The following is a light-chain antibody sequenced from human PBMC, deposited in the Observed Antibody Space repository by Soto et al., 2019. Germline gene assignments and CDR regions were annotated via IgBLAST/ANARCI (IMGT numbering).Light chain of an antibody. Sequence: QSVLTQPASVSGSPGQSITISCTGTSSDVVGYNYVSWYQQHPGKAPKLMIYDVSNRPSGVSNRFSGSKSGNTASLTISGLQAEDEADYYCSSYTSSSTRLYVFGPGTKVTVL. V-gene: IGLV2-14*01. CDR1: SSDVVGYNY. J-gene: IGLJ1*01. CDR3: SSYTSSSTRLYV. CDR2: DVS.